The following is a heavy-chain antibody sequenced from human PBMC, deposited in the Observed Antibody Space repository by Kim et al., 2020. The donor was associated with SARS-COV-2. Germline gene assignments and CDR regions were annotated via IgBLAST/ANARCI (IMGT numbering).Heavy chain of an antibody. V-gene: IGHV3-30-3*01. CDR1: GFTFSSYA. J-gene: IGHJ3*02. D-gene: IGHD2-2*01. CDR3: ARGPQILPAATLDAFDI. CDR2: ISYDGSNK. Sequence: LSLTCAASGFTFSSYAMHWVRQAPGKGLEWVAVISYDGSNKYYADSVKGRFTISRDNSKNTLYLQMNSLRAEDTAVYYCARGPQILPAATLDAFDIWGQGTMVTVSS.